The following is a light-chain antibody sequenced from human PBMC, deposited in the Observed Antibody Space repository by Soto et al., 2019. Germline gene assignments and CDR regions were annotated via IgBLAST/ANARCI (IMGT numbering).Light chain of an antibody. J-gene: IGKJ5*01. V-gene: IGKV3-20*01. CDR2: GAS. CDR1: QSLSGNY. CDR3: QQYGHSPIT. Sequence: EIVLAQCPGTLSLSPGERVTLSCRASQSLSGNYLAWYQQKPGQAPKFLIYGASNRATGIPDRFSGGGSGTDFALTINRLEPEDFAVYYCQQYGHSPITFGQGTRLEIK.